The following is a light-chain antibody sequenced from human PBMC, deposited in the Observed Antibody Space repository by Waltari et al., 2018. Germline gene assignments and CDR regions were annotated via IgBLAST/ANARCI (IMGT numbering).Light chain of an antibody. V-gene: IGKV1-5*03. Sequence: DIQMTQSPSTLSASVGDRVTITCRASQSINSWLAWYQQKPGKAPKLLIYKASTLQSGVPSRFSGSGSVTEFTLTISSLQPDDFATYYCQQYNSHSQTFGRGTKLEIK. CDR1: QSINSW. CDR3: QQYNSHSQT. CDR2: KAS. J-gene: IGKJ2*01.